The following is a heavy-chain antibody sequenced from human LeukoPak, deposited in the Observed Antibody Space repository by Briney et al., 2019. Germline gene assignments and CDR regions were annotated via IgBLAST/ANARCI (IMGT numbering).Heavy chain of an antibody. J-gene: IGHJ2*01. CDR3: ASSPYYYDSSGYYSDWYFDL. V-gene: IGHV4-59*01. D-gene: IGHD3-22*01. CDR2: IYYSGST. Sequence: PSETLSLTCTVSGGSISSYYWSWIRQPPGKGLEWIGYIYYSGSTNYTPSLKSRVTISVDTSKNQFSLKLSSATAADTAVYYCASSPYYYDSSGYYSDWYFDLWGRGTLVTVSS. CDR1: GGSISSYY.